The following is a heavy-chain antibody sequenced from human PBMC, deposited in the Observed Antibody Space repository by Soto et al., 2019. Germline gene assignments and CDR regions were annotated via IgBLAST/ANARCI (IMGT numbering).Heavy chain of an antibody. CDR3: ARAAAGSIDY. J-gene: IGHJ4*02. CDR2: ISSSSSYI. V-gene: IGHV3-21*01. D-gene: IGHD6-13*01. Sequence: EVQLVESGGGLVKPGGSLRLSCAASGFTFSSYSMNWVRQAPGKGLEWVSSISSSSSYIYYADSVKGRFTISRDNAKKSLYLQMNSLRDEDTAVYYCARAAAGSIDYWGQGTLVTVSS. CDR1: GFTFSSYS.